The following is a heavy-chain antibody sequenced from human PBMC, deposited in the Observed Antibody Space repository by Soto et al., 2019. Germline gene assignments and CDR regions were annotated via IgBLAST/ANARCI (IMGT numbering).Heavy chain of an antibody. V-gene: IGHV4-38-2*01. CDR1: GYSISSGYY. D-gene: IGHD2-2*02. J-gene: IGHJ4*02. Sequence: SETLSLTCAVSGYSISSGYYWGWIRQPPGKGLEWIGSIYHSGSTYYNPSLKSRVTISVDTSKNQFSLKLSSVTAADTAVYYCARTDCSSTSCYTGVDYWGQGTLVTVPQ. CDR3: ARTDCSSTSCYTGVDY. CDR2: IYHSGST.